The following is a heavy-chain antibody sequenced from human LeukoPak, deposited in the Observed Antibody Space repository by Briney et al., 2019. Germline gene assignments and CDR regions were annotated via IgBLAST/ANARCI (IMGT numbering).Heavy chain of an antibody. CDR1: GGSISSGGYS. D-gene: IGHD3-22*01. CDR2: IYHSGST. V-gene: IGHV4-30-2*01. J-gene: IGHJ1*01. Sequence: SETLSLTCAVSGGSISSGGYSWSWIRQPPGKGLEWIGYIYHSGSTYYNPSLKSRVTISVDRSKSQFSLKLSSVTAADTAVYYCARVDYYDSSGSTAEYFQHWGQGTLVTVSS. CDR3: ARVDYYDSSGSTAEYFQH.